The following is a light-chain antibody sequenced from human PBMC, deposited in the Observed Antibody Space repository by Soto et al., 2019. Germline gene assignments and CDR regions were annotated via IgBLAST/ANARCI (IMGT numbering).Light chain of an antibody. V-gene: IGKV3-15*01. CDR2: RAS. CDR1: QTIYSN. Sequence: IQMTQSPATLSVSPGERATLSCRASQTIYSNVAWYQQRPGQAPRLLIYRASARATGIPARFSGSGSGTEFTLTIGSLQAEDVAVYYCQQFYSSPLTFGGGTKVEIK. J-gene: IGKJ4*01. CDR3: QQFYSSPLT.